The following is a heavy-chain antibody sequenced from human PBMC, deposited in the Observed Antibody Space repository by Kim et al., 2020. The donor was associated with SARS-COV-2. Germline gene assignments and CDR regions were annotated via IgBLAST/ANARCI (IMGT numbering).Heavy chain of an antibody. V-gene: IGHV4-59*09. Sequence: GGTTYNPSLKSRVTISVDTSKNQFALKLSSVTAADTAVYYCAGGDYEGDYWGQGTLVTVSS. J-gene: IGHJ4*02. CDR3: AGGDYEGDY. D-gene: IGHD4-17*01. CDR2: GGT.